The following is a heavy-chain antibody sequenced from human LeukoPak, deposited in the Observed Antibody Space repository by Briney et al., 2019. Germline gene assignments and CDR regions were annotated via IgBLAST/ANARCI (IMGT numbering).Heavy chain of an antibody. Sequence: GASVRVSCKASGYTFTSYGISWVRQAPGQGLEWMGWISAYNGNTNYAQKLQGRVTMTTDTSTSTAYMELRSLRSDDTAAYYCARDITYSYGRHNWFDPWGQGTLVTVSS. CDR2: ISAYNGNT. D-gene: IGHD5-18*01. CDR3: ARDITYSYGRHNWFDP. V-gene: IGHV1-18*01. J-gene: IGHJ5*02. CDR1: GYTFTSYG.